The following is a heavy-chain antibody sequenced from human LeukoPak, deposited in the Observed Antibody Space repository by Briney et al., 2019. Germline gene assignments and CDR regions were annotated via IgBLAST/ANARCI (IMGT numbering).Heavy chain of an antibody. D-gene: IGHD3-3*01. CDR1: GGSFSGYY. V-gene: IGHV4-34*01. CDR3: ARGRFLEWLSKAGAFDI. J-gene: IGHJ3*02. CDR2: INHSGST. Sequence: SETLSLTCAVYGGSFSGYYWSWIRQPPGKGLEWIGEINHSGSTNYNPSLKSRVTISVDTSKSQFSLKLSSVTAADTAVYYCARGRFLEWLSKAGAFDIWGQGTMVTVS.